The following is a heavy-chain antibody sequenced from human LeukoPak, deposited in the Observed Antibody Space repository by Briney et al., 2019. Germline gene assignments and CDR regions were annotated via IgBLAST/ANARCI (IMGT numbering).Heavy chain of an antibody. J-gene: IGHJ4*02. V-gene: IGHV4-59*01. CDR1: GGSISSDY. Sequence: SETLSLTCTVSGGSISSDYWSWIRQPPGKGLEWIGYIYYSGSTNYNPSLKSRVTISVDTSKNQFSLKLSSVTAADTAVYYCARGAGGDMYSGSHRPIDYWGQGTLVTVSS. D-gene: IGHD1-26*01. CDR2: IYYSGST. CDR3: ARGAGGDMYSGSHRPIDY.